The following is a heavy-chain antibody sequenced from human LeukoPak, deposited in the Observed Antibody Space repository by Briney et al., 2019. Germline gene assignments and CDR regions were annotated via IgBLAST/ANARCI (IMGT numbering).Heavy chain of an antibody. D-gene: IGHD5-24*01. V-gene: IGHV3-48*02. CDR2: ISDISNTI. CDR1: GFTFSSNS. CDR3: ARDRKDGYNPLDY. J-gene: IGHJ4*02. Sequence: GGSLRLSCAVSGFTFSSNSMNWVRQAPGKGLEWISYISDISNTIYYADSVKGRFTISRDNAKNSLYLQMNSLRDEDTAVYYCARDRKDGYNPLDYWGQGTLVTVSS.